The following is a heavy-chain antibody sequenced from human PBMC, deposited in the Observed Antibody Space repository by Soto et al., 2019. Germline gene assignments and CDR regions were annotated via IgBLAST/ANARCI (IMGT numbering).Heavy chain of an antibody. V-gene: IGHV5-51*01. D-gene: IGHD3-9*01. J-gene: IGHJ3*02. CDR1: GYSFTSYW. CDR2: IYPGDSDT. CDR3: ARLMGTDILTGYYASDAFDI. Sequence: LKISCKGSGYSFTSYWIGWVRQMPGKGLERMGIIYPGDSDTRYSPSFQGQVTISADKSISTAYLQWSSLKASDTAMYYCARLMGTDILTGYYASDAFDIWGQGTMVTVS.